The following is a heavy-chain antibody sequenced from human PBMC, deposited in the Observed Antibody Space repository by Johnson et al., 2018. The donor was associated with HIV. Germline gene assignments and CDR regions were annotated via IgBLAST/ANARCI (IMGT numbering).Heavy chain of an antibody. CDR2: IYSGGST. CDR1: GFTVSSNY. D-gene: IGHD3-22*01. V-gene: IGHV3-66*01. J-gene: IGHJ3*01. CDR3: ARAGTSGSYAFYF. Sequence: VQLVESGGGLVQPGGSLILSCAASGFTVSSNYMTWVRQAPGKGLEWVSVIYSGGSTYYADSVKGRFTISRDNSKTTLYLQMNSLRAEDTAVYYCARAGTSGSYAFYFWGQGTMVTVSS.